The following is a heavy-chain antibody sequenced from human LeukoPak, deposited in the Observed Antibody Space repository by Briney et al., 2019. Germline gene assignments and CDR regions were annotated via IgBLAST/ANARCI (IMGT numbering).Heavy chain of an antibody. CDR1: GVTFSDYF. CDR2: INQSGSP. V-gene: IGHV4-34*01. CDR3: ARVFSPSHSVVRGKVTHWFDP. J-gene: IGHJ5*02. D-gene: IGHD3-10*01. Sequence: SETLSLTCAVYGVTFSDYFWSWIRQPPGKGLEWIWEINQSGSPNNSPSLKTRVNISLDTSKNQFSLKLSSVTAADTAVYYCARVFSPSHSVVRGKVTHWFDPWGQGTLVTVSS.